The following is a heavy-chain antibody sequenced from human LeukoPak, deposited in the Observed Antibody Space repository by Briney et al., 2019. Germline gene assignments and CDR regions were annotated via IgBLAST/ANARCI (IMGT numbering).Heavy chain of an antibody. CDR3: ARGLRGGEYYFDY. D-gene: IGHD3-16*01. Sequence: PGGSLRLSCAASGFTFSDYWMHWVRQAPGKGLEWVANINQDGSGKNFVDSVKGRFTISRDNAKNSLYLQMNSLRAEDTAVYYCARGLRGGEYYFDYWGQGTLVTVSS. CDR2: INQDGSGK. J-gene: IGHJ4*02. V-gene: IGHV3-7*01. CDR1: GFTFSDYW.